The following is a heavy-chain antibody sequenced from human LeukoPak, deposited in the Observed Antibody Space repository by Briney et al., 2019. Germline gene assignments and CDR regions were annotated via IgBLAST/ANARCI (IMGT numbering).Heavy chain of an antibody. Sequence: GGSLRLSCAASGFSFSSYGMHWVRQAPGKGLEWVAFIRFDGSDKYYADSVKGRFTISRDTSNNTLILQLNSLRAADTAVYYCTKDSTYHYDSSGYYLFDYWGQGTLVTVSS. V-gene: IGHV3-30*02. CDR2: IRFDGSDK. D-gene: IGHD3-22*01. CDR1: GFSFSSYG. J-gene: IGHJ4*02. CDR3: TKDSTYHYDSSGYYLFDY.